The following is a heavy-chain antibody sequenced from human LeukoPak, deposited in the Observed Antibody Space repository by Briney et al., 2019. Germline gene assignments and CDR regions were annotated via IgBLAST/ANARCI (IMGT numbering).Heavy chain of an antibody. CDR1: GFTFSVYA. V-gene: IGHV3-23*01. CDR2: ISDSGGST. Sequence: PGGSLRLSCATSGFTFSVYAMSWVRQAPGKGLEWVSTISDSGGSTYYADSVKGRFTISRDNSKNTLYLQMNSLRAEDTAVYYCAKGLPEYFDWLFFDYWGQGTLVTVSS. CDR3: AKGLPEYFDWLFFDY. J-gene: IGHJ4*02. D-gene: IGHD3-9*01.